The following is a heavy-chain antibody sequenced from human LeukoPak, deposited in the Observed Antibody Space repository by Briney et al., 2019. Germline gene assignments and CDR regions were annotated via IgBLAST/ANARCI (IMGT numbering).Heavy chain of an antibody. Sequence: PSQTLSLTCTVSGGSISSGGYYWSWIRQRPEKGLEWIGYIYYSCKTYSNTSHKTRVTISVEAVKSQFSLKLSSVTAGEPAVYSCAKGDYSKHVWYWFDPWGQGTLANVSS. D-gene: IGHD4-11*01. V-gene: IGHV4-31*03. CDR1: GGSISSGGYY. CDR3: AKGDYSKHVWYWFDP. CDR2: IYYSCKT. J-gene: IGHJ5*02.